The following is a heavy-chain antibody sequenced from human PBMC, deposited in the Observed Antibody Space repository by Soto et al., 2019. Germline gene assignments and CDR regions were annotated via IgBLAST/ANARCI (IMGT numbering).Heavy chain of an antibody. CDR3: ARERCSSTSCNHGMDV. J-gene: IGHJ6*02. V-gene: IGHV3-21*01. Sequence: PWESLTLSCVASAFTFNNFPIHWVRHGPGKGLQWLAYINTINTYKYYAYSVKGRFSISRDNAKNSLYLELTNLRSEDTAVHYCARERCSSTSCNHGMDVWGLGTTVTVSS. D-gene: IGHD2-2*01. CDR2: INTINTYK. CDR1: AFTFNNFP.